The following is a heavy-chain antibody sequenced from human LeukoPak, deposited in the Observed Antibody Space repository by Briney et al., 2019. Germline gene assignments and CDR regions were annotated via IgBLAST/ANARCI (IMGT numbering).Heavy chain of an antibody. J-gene: IGHJ4*02. CDR2: INHSGST. CDR3: ARGRKPYGSGSYEVGTNFAGPTYFDY. V-gene: IGHV4-34*01. CDR1: GGSFSGYY. Sequence: SETPSLTCAVYGGSFSGYYWSWIRQPPGKGLEWIGEINHSGSTNYNPSFKSRVTISVDTSKNQFSLKLSSVTAADTSVYYCARGRKPYGSGSYEVGTNFAGPTYFDYWGQGTLVTVSS. D-gene: IGHD3-10*01.